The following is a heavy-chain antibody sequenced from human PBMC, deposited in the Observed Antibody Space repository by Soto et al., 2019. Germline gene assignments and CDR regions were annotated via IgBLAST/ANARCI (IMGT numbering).Heavy chain of an antibody. D-gene: IGHD3-3*01. CDR2: IYYSGST. CDR1: GGSISSYY. V-gene: IGHV4-59*01. Sequence: SETLSLTCTVSGGSISSYYWSWIRQPPGKGLEWIGYIYYSGSTNYNPSLKSRVTISVDTSKNQFSLKLSSVTAADTAVYYCARRSYDFWSGYYTDYYYYYMDVWGKGTTVTVSS. CDR3: ARRSYDFWSGYYTDYYYYYMDV. J-gene: IGHJ6*03.